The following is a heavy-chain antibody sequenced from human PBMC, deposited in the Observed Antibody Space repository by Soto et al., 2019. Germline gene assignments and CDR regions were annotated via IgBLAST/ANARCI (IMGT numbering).Heavy chain of an antibody. CDR2: TSYSGGTT. V-gene: IGHV3-23*01. CDR1: GFTFSSYA. J-gene: IGHJ4*02. Sequence: PGGSLRLSCAASGFTFSSYAMPWVRQAPGKGLEWVSSTSYSGGTTYYADSVKDRFTISRDNSKTTLYLQMNSLRAEDTAVYYCAKGPSRTYRGSSRYFDYWGQGALVPVSS. D-gene: IGHD6-6*01. CDR3: AKGPSRTYRGSSRYFDY.